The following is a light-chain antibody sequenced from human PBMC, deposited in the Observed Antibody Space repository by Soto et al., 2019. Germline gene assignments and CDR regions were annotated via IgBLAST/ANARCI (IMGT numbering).Light chain of an antibody. V-gene: IGLV2-14*01. J-gene: IGLJ1*01. CDR3: GSHTSTSTPYV. CDR1: SSDVGGYNY. CDR2: EVS. Sequence: QSVLTQPASVSGSPGQSITISCTGTSSDVGGYNYVSWYQQHPGKAPKLMIYEVSDRPSGVSDRFSGSKSGNTASLTISGLQAEDEADYYCGSHTSTSTPYVFGTGTKVTVL.